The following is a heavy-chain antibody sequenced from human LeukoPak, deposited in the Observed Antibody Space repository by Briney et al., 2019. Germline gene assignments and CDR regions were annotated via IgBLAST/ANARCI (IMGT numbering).Heavy chain of an antibody. CDR2: IFYSGST. D-gene: IGHD3-22*01. J-gene: IGHJ4*02. CDR1: GDSISSSSYY. Sequence: SETLSLTCTVSGDSISSSSYYWGWIRQPPGKGLEWIGSIFYSGSTDYSPSLESRVTISVDTSKNQFSLKLSSVTAADTAVYYCAIETHYYDSSGQFDYWGQGTLVSVSS. V-gene: IGHV4-39*07. CDR3: AIETHYYDSSGQFDY.